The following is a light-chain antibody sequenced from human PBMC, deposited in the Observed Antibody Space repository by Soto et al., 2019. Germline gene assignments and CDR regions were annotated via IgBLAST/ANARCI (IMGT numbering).Light chain of an antibody. J-gene: IGKJ5*01. CDR1: QDINVY. CDR3: QQFDGLPIT. V-gene: IGKV1-33*01. CDR2: DAS. Sequence: DTQLTQSPSSLSASVGDRVTITCQASQDINVYLHWYQQKPGKAPKLLIHDASNLQTGVPSRFSGSGSGTDFTLNISNLQPEDFATYYCQQFDGLPITFGQGTRLE.